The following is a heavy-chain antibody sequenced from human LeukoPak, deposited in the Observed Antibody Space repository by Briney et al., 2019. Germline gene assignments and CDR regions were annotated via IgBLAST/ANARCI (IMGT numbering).Heavy chain of an antibody. D-gene: IGHD6-19*01. CDR2: INPNSGGT. J-gene: IGHJ3*02. CDR3: ARPPGLDSSGWYGIRHDAFDI. CDR1: GYTFTGYY. Sequence: GASVKVSCKASGYTFTGYYMHWVRQAPGQGLEWMGWINPNSGGTNYAQKFQGRVTMTRDTSISTAYMELSRLRSDDTAVYYCARPPGLDSSGWYGIRHDAFDIWGQGTMVTVSS. V-gene: IGHV1-2*02.